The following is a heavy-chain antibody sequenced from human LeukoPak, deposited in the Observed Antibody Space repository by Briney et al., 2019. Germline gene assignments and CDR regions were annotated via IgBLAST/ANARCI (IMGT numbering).Heavy chain of an antibody. V-gene: IGHV3-23*01. Sequence: GGSLRLSCAASGFTFNSYGMSWVRQAPGKGLEWVSTISGSGGSTYYADSVKGRFTISRDNSKNTLYLQMNSLTPEDTAVYYCAILTYGEAFDIWGQGTMVTVSS. CDR2: ISGSGGST. CDR3: AILTYGEAFDI. D-gene: IGHD4-17*01. J-gene: IGHJ3*02. CDR1: GFTFNSYG.